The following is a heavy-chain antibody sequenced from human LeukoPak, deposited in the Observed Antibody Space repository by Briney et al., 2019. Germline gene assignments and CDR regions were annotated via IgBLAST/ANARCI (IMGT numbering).Heavy chain of an antibody. CDR1: GWSFSGYY. J-gene: IGHJ5*02. V-gene: IGHV4-59*01. D-gene: IGHD4-11*01. Sequence: SETLSLTCAVYGWSFSGYYWSWIRQPPGKGLEWIGYIYYSGSTNYNPSLKSRVTISVDTSKNQFSLKLSSVTAADTAVYYCARLNYSNWFDPWGQGTLVTVSS. CDR2: IYYSGST. CDR3: ARLNYSNWFDP.